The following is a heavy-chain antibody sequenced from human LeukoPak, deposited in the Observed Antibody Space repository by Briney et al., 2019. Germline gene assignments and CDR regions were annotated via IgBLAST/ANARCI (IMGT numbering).Heavy chain of an antibody. J-gene: IGHJ6*03. Sequence: SETLSLTCTVSGGSISSSSYYWGWIRQPPGKGLEWIGSIYYSGSTYYNPSLKSRITISVDTSKNQFSLKLSSVTAADTAVYYCARHPKVVPAAYYYYYYMDVWGKGTTVTVSS. CDR2: IYYSGST. D-gene: IGHD2-2*01. CDR1: GGSISSSSYY. V-gene: IGHV4-39*01. CDR3: ARHPKVVPAAYYYYYYMDV.